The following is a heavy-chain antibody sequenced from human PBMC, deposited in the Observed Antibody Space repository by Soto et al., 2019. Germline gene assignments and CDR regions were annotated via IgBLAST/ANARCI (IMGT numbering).Heavy chain of an antibody. Sequence: XVKVSGKAFGYSFISHYMHWVRHAPGQGLEWMETIHPAGINTAYAQKFQGRVTITRDTSASTAYMELSSLRSEETAVYYCARGLTMVRGVILDAFDIWGQGTMVTVSS. CDR2: IHPAGINT. D-gene: IGHD3-10*01. CDR1: GYSFISHY. V-gene: IGHV1-46*01. J-gene: IGHJ3*02. CDR3: ARGLTMVRGVILDAFDI.